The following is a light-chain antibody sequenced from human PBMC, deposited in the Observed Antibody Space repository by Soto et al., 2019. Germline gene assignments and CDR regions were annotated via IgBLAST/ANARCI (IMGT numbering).Light chain of an antibody. CDR3: QQYGSSPT. CDR2: GAS. V-gene: IGKV3-20*01. J-gene: IGKJ1*01. CDR1: QSVGSSY. Sequence: ESQLTQSPCSLPLSHGETVTHSCRASQSVGSSYLSWYQQKPGQAPRLIIYGASSRATGIPDRFSGSGSGTDFTLTISRLEHEDSAVYYRQQYGSSPTFGQGTKVDIK.